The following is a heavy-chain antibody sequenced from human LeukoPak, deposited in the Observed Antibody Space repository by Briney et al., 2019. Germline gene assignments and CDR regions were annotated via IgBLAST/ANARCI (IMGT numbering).Heavy chain of an antibody. D-gene: IGHD5-12*01. J-gene: IGHJ6*03. CDR3: ARVGGYDYSPYYYYYMDV. CDR2: INPNSGGT. CDR1: GYTFTGYY. Sequence: ASVKVSCKASGYTFTGYYMHWVRQAPGQGLEWMGWINPNSGGTNYAQKFQGRVTMTRDTSISTAYMELSRLRSDDTAVYYCARVGGYDYSPYYYYYMDVWGKGTTVTVSS. V-gene: IGHV1-2*02.